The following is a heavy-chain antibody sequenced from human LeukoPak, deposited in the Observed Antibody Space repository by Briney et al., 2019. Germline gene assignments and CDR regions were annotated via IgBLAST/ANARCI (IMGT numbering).Heavy chain of an antibody. Sequence: GGSLRLSCVASGFTFSRYEMRWVRQAPGKGLEWVSYISSSGSAIFYADSVKGRFTISRDDAKNSVYLQMKSLRVGDTATYYCARGHYDTSGYYYSQWGQGTLVTVSS. CDR1: GFTFSRYE. CDR2: ISSSGSAI. V-gene: IGHV3-48*03. J-gene: IGHJ4*02. D-gene: IGHD3-22*01. CDR3: ARGHYDTSGYYYSQ.